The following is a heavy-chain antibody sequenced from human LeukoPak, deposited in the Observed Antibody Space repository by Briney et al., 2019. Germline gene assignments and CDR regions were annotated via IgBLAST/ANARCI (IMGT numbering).Heavy chain of an antibody. Sequence: EASVKVSCKASGYTFTDYYIHWVRQAPGQGLEWMGIINPTGDSTTYAQKFQGRVTMTRDTSTSTVYMELNSLRSDDTAVYYCARMGRGDQNWYFDLWGRGTLITVSS. CDR2: INPTGDST. CDR3: ARMGRGDQNWYFDL. CDR1: GYTFTDYY. J-gene: IGHJ2*01. D-gene: IGHD4-17*01. V-gene: IGHV1-46*01.